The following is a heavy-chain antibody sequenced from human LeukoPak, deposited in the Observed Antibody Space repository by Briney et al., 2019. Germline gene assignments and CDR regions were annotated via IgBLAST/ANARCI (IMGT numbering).Heavy chain of an antibody. Sequence: GGSLRLSCSASGFTFSSYAMHWVRQAPGKGLVWVSRINTDGSNTIYADSVKGRFTISRDNAKNTLYLQMNSLRAEDTAVYYCARDESVAGPTTFDYWGQGTLVTVSS. CDR2: INTDGSNT. V-gene: IGHV3-74*01. D-gene: IGHD6-19*01. CDR1: GFTFSSYA. CDR3: ARDESVAGPTTFDY. J-gene: IGHJ4*02.